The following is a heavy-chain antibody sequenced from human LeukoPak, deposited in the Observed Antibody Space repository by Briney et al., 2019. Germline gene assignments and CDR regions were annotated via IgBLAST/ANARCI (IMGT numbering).Heavy chain of an antibody. CDR3: AKDPENWNYVSWLDP. J-gene: IGHJ5*02. V-gene: IGHV3-23*01. Sequence: GGSLRLSCAASGFTFSSYAMSWVRQAPGKGLEWVSAISGSGGSTYYADSVKGRFTISRDNSKNTLYLQMNSLRAEDTAVYYCAKDPENWNYVSWLDPWGQGTLVTVSS. CDR1: GFTFSSYA. D-gene: IGHD1-7*01. CDR2: ISGSGGST.